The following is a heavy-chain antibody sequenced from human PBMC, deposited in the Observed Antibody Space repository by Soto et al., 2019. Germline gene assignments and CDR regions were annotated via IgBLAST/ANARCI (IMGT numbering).Heavy chain of an antibody. CDR1: GFSLSTSGMG. J-gene: IGHJ4*02. Sequence: QITLKESGPTLVKPTQTFTLACTFSGFSLSTSGMGVGWIRQPPGRALEWLALIYWDDDKRYSPSLKSRLTITXDTSKNQVVLTMTNMDPMDTATYYCAHYSSTSSFDYWGQGTLVTVSS. V-gene: IGHV2-5*02. CDR3: AHYSSTSSFDY. CDR2: IYWDDDK. D-gene: IGHD6-13*01.